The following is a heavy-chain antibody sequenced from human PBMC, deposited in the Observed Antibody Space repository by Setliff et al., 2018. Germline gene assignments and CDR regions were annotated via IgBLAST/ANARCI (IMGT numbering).Heavy chain of an antibody. Sequence: ASVKVSCKASGYMFKRYGINWVRQAPGQGFEWMGWISPYNDNTKSAQKFQDRITMTTDTTTSTSYMELRSLRSDDTAVYYCLRLVRYCSRTSCQRTSGDEVWGQGTLVTVSS. D-gene: IGHD2-8*01. CDR3: LRLVRYCSRTSCQRTSGDEV. CDR1: GYMFKRYG. J-gene: IGHJ4*02. V-gene: IGHV1-18*04. CDR2: ISPYNDNT.